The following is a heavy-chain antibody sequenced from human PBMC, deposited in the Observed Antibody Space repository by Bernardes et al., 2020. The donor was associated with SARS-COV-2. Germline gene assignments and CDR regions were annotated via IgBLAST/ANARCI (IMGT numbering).Heavy chain of an antibody. CDR1: GYSFSTWW. D-gene: IGHD3-16*02. Sequence: GESLQISCKGSGYSFSTWWIGWVRQRPGKGLEWMGIIYPADSDTKYNPTLQGQVTISADKSISTAYLQLSNLKSSDTAIYYCARHLRYSKRWFYYYGVDVWGQGTTVTVSS. CDR2: IYPADSDT. CDR3: ARHLRYSKRWFYYYGVDV. V-gene: IGHV5-51*01. J-gene: IGHJ6*02.